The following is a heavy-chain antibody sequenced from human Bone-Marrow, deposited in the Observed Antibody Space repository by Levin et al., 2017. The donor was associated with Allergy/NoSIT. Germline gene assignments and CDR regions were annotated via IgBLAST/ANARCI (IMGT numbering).Heavy chain of an antibody. J-gene: IGHJ4*02. CDR1: GFTLETFT. Sequence: GGSLRLSCAASGFTLETFTMNWVRQAPGKGLEWVASISSTSNYIYYADSAKGRLTISRDNAKNSLFPQMDSLRAEDTAVYYCVRTQAFSGLDYWGPGTLVTVSS. CDR2: ISSTSNYI. V-gene: IGHV3-21*06. CDR3: VRTQAFSGLDY.